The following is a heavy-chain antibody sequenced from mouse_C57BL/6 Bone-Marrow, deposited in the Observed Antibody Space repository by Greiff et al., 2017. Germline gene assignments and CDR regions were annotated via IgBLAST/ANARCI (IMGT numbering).Heavy chain of an antibody. Sequence: QVQLQQPGAELVKPGASVKMSCKASGYTFTGYWITWVKQRPGQGLEWIGDIYPGSGSTNYNEKFKGKATLTVDTSSITAYMQLSSLTSEDSAVYYCARWAILYWYIDYWGTGTTVTVSS. V-gene: IGHV1-55*01. CDR2: IYPGSGST. CDR3: ARWAILYWYIDY. CDR1: GYTFTGYW. J-gene: IGHJ1*03.